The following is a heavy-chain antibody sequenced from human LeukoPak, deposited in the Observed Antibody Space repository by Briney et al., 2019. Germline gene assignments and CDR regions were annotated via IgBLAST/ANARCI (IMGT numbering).Heavy chain of an antibody. J-gene: IGHJ5*02. V-gene: IGHV4-59*01. CDR2: VYYCGST. CDR3: ARGGNNYGNNWFDP. D-gene: IGHD5-18*01. Sequence: SETLSLTCTVSGGSISSYYWSWIRQPPGKGLEWIGYVYYCGSTYYNPSLKSRVTISVGTSKNQFSLKLSSVTAADTAVYYCARGGNNYGNNWFDPWGQGTLVTVSS. CDR1: GGSISSYY.